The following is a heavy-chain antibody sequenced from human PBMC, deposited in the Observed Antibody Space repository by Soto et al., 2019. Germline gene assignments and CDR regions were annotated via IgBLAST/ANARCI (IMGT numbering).Heavy chain of an antibody. D-gene: IGHD1-7*01. Sequence: PGGSLRLSCVASGFTFTHYRIHWVRQAPGKGLEWAARINSDGSNINYADSVKGRFTISRDNSKNTVFLQMHSLTDDDSALYFCARAGDWNYVQDFWGQGTLVTVSS. J-gene: IGHJ4*02. CDR1: GFTFTHYR. CDR2: INSDGSNI. CDR3: ARAGDWNYVQDF. V-gene: IGHV3-74*01.